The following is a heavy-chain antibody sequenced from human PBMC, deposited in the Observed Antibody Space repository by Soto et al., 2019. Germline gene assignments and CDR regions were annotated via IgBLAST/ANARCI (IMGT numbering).Heavy chain of an antibody. CDR1: GFTFSSYE. Sequence: GSLRLSCAASGFTFSSYEMNWVRQAPGKGLEWVSYISSSGSTIYYADSVKGRFTISRDNAKNSLYLQMNSLRAEDTAVYYCALYGGNYRHYFDYWGQGTLVTVSS. J-gene: IGHJ4*02. D-gene: IGHD4-17*01. CDR2: ISSSGSTI. CDR3: ALYGGNYRHYFDY. V-gene: IGHV3-48*03.